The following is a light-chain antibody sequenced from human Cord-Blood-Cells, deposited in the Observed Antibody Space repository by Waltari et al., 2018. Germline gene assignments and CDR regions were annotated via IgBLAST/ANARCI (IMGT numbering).Light chain of an antibody. Sequence: QSALTQPASVSGSPGQSITISCTGTSSAVGSYNLFSWYQQHPGKAPKLMIYEVSKRPSGVSNRFSGSKSGNTASLTISGLQAEDEADYYCCSYAGSSTFWVFGGGTKLTVL. CDR2: EVS. J-gene: IGLJ3*02. CDR1: SSAVGSYNL. V-gene: IGLV2-23*02. CDR3: CSYAGSSTFWV.